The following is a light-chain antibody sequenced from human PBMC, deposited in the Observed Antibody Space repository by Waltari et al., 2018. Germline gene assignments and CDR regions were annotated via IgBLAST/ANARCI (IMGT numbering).Light chain of an antibody. V-gene: IGLV2-14*01. Sequence: QSALTQPASVSGSPGQSITISSPGTSGDIGNYKFVPWYQQEPGRAPNIIVDDVSQRPSGVSNRFSGSKSGNTASLTISGLQAEDEADYYCSSYTTTSSWVFGGGTKLTVL. CDR1: SGDIGNYKF. CDR2: DVS. J-gene: IGLJ3*02. CDR3: SSYTTTSSWV.